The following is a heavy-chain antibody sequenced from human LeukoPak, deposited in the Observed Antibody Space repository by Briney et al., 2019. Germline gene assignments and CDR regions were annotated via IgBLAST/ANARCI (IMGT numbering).Heavy chain of an antibody. V-gene: IGHV4-30-2*01. J-gene: IGHJ4*02. CDR2: IYHSGST. CDR3: ARNRDGYNSFDY. Sequence: SQTLSLTCTVSGGSISSGGYYWSWIRQPPGKGLEWIGYIYHSGSTYYNPSLKSRVTISVDRSKNQFSLKLSSVTAADTAVYYCARNRDGYNSFDYWGQGTLVTVSS. CDR1: GGSISSGGYY. D-gene: IGHD5-24*01.